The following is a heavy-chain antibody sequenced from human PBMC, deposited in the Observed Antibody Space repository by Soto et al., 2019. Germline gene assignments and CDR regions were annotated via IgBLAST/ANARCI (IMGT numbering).Heavy chain of an antibody. CDR2: VYYTGST. J-gene: IGHJ5*02. D-gene: IGHD2-21*02. V-gene: IGHV4-30-4*01. CDR3: VRTAREGAVAPHWFDR. CDR1: GASIRSTDYY. Sequence: KASETLSLTSTVSGASIRSTDYYWSWIRQAPGKGLEWIGYVYYTGSTYYNPSLMSRLTISVDTSKNQFSLKLTSVTAAETAVYYCVRTAREGAVAPHWFDRWGQGTQVTVSS.